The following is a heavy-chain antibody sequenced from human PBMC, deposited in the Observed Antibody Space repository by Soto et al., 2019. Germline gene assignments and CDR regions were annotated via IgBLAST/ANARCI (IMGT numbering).Heavy chain of an antibody. CDR2: IYYRGNT. V-gene: IGHV4-59*12. CDR1: DGSIINNY. J-gene: IGHJ4*02. D-gene: IGHD2-8*02. Sequence: SETLSLTCTVSDGSIINNYWTWIRQPPGKGLEWMGYIYYRGNTNINPSLRSRLTISVDTSKNQFSLKLTSVTAADTAVYYCARDKITGLFDYWGQGTLVTVSS. CDR3: ARDKITGLFDY.